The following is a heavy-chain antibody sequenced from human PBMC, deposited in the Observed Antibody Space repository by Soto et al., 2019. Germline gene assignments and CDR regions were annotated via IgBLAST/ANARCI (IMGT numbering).Heavy chain of an antibody. V-gene: IGHV3-11*06. J-gene: IGHJ4*02. CDR1: GFPFSDYF. CDR2: ISSTSLYT. CDR3: VRDIRPNHCASGSYPY. Sequence: HVQLVESGGGLVKPGGSLRLSCAASGFPFSDYFMNWIRQAPGKGLEWVSYISSTSLYTNYADSVKGRFPISRDNAKNSLYLPMNSLRPEDTAVYYCVRDIRPNHCASGSYPYWGQGMLVTVSS. D-gene: IGHD3-10*01.